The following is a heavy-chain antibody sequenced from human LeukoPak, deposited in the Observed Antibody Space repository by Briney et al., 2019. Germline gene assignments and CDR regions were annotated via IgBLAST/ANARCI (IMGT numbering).Heavy chain of an antibody. CDR2: ISIVGGNA. CDR1: GYTFTKYD. CDR3: ARGRISGIVGVRLAGAFDI. D-gene: IGHD1-26*01. Sequence: GASVKVSCKASGYTFTKYDMNWVRQAPGQSLEWRGWISIVGGNARYSQKFQGRVTITRDTSASTAYMELSSLRSDDTAVYYCARGRISGIVGVRLAGAFDIWGQGTMVTVSS. J-gene: IGHJ3*02. V-gene: IGHV1-3*04.